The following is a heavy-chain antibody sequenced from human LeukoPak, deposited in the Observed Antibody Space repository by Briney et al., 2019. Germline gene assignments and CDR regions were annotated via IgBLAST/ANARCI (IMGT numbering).Heavy chain of an antibody. Sequence: SETLSLTCTVSGYSISSGYYWGWIRQPPGKGLEWIGSIYHSGSTYYNPSLKSRVTISVDTSKNQFSLKLSSVTAADTAVYYCARDLLDYGDYEGCWGQGTLVTVSS. CDR3: ARDLLDYGDYEGC. D-gene: IGHD4-17*01. V-gene: IGHV4-38-2*02. CDR2: IYHSGST. J-gene: IGHJ4*02. CDR1: GYSISSGYY.